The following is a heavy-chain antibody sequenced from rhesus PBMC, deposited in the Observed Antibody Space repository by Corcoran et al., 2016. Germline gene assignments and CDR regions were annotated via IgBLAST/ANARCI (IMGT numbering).Heavy chain of an antibody. CDR1: GGSISSSNW. Sequence: QVQLQESGPGLVKPSETLSLPCAVSGGSISSSNWWCWIRQPPGKGLAWIGYISGSRGRTYSNPSLKSRGTISKEPSKTQFCLKRSSVPAADTAVYYCARVNEVGRGYSYRSGPLDYWGQGVLVTVSS. CDR2: ISGSRGRT. CDR3: ARVNEVGRGYSYRSGPLDY. V-gene: IGHV4S19*01. D-gene: IGHD5-12*01. J-gene: IGHJ4*01.